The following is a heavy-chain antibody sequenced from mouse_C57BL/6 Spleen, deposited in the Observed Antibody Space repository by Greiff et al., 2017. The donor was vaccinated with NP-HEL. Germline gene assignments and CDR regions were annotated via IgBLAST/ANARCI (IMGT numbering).Heavy chain of an antibody. J-gene: IGHJ3*01. V-gene: IGHV14-4*01. Sequence: EVQLQQSGAELVRPGASVKLSCTASGFNIKDDYMHWVKQRPEQGLEWIGWIDPENGDTEYASKFQGKATITADTSSNTAYLQLSSLTSEDTAVYYCTTRDYRAWFAYWGQGTLVTVSA. CDR2: IDPENGDT. CDR3: TTRDYRAWFAY. CDR1: GFNIKDDY. D-gene: IGHD5-5*01.